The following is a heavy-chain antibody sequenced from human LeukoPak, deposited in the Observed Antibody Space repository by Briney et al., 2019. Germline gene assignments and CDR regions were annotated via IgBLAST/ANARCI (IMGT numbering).Heavy chain of an antibody. CDR2: ISGSGGST. D-gene: IGHD5-18*01. J-gene: IGHJ4*02. Sequence: PGGSLRLSCEASGLTFSTYWVHWVRQRPGKGLEWVSAISGSGGSTYYADSVKGRFTISRDNSKNTLYLQMNNLRAQDTAVYYCARVGRGYSFNVYCFDYWGQGTLVTVSS. CDR3: ARVGRGYSFNVYCFDY. CDR1: GLTFSTYW. V-gene: IGHV3-23*01.